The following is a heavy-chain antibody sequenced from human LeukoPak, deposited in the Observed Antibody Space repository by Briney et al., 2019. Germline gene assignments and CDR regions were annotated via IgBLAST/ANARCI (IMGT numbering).Heavy chain of an antibody. D-gene: IGHD5/OR15-5a*01. CDR1: GGSIGSKNDY. Sequence: SETLSLTCTVSGGSIGSKNDYWGWIRQPPGKGLEWIGSVYFSGTTYYNPSLKSRVTISVDTSYQFSLRLSSVTAADTAVYYCARGRTGSQVYYYYYYYLDVWGKGTTVTVSS. V-gene: IGHV4-39*01. CDR3: ARGRTGSQVYYYYYYYLDV. J-gene: IGHJ6*03. CDR2: VYFSGTT.